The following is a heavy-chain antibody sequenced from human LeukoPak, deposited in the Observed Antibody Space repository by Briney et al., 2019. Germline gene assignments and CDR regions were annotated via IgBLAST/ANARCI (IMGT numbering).Heavy chain of an antibody. CDR2: IYPGDSDT. D-gene: IGHD6-6*01. V-gene: IGHV5-51*01. CDR1: GYTFTNYW. CDR3: ARRPVAGYSSSFEFDY. J-gene: IGHJ4*02. Sequence: GESLKISCKASGYTFTNYWIGWVRQMPGKGLEWMGIIYPGDSDTRYSPSFQGQVTISADKSISTAYLQWSSLKASDTAMYYCARRPVAGYSSSFEFDYWGQGTLVTVSS.